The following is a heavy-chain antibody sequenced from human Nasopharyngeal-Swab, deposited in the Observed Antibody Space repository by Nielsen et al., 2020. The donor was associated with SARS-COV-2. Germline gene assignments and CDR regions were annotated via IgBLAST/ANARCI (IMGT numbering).Heavy chain of an antibody. Sequence: GESLKISCLASGFTFSASSMHWVRQAPGKGLEWVAFTRSDETKKYYADSVRGRFTISRDTSRDTLYLQMNSLRLEDTAIYYCATGNYAGQDYWGRGTLVTVSS. CDR3: ATGNYAGQDY. D-gene: IGHD1-7*01. V-gene: IGHV3-30*02. J-gene: IGHJ4*02. CDR2: TRSDETKK. CDR1: GFTFSASS.